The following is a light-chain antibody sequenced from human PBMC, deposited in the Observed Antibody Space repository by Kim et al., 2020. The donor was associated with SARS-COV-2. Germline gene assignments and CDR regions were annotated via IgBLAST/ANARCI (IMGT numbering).Light chain of an antibody. CDR2: DAS. Sequence: EIVLTQSPATLSLSPGERATLSCRASQSVSSYLAWYQQKPGQAPRLLIYDASNRATGIPARFSGSGSETDFTLTISSLEPEDFAVYYCQQRSNWGGTFGQGTKVDIK. J-gene: IGKJ1*01. V-gene: IGKV3-11*01. CDR3: QQRSNWGGT. CDR1: QSVSSY.